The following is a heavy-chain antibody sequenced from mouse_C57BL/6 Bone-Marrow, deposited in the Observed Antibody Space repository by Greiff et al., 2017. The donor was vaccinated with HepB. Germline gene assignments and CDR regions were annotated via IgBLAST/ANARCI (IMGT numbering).Heavy chain of an antibody. CDR1: GFTFSDYG. J-gene: IGHJ3*01. V-gene: IGHV5-17*01. Sequence: EVKLVESGGGLVKPGGSLKLSCAASGFTFSDYGMHWVRQAPEKGLEWVAYISSGSSTIYYADTVKGRFTISRDNAKNTLFLQMTSLRSEDTAMYYCAREISIYYDYGFAYWGQGTLVTVSA. D-gene: IGHD2-4*01. CDR2: ISSGSSTI. CDR3: AREISIYYDYGFAY.